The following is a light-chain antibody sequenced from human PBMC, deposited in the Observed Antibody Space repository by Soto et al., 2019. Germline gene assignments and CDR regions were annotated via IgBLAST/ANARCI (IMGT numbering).Light chain of an antibody. J-gene: IGKJ1*01. CDR2: GAS. CDR3: QQYDNWPRT. Sequence: EIVMTQSPATLAVSPGARATLSCRASQSVSSNLAWYQQKPGQAPRLLIYGASTRATGIPARFSGSGSGAEFTLTIGSLQSEDFAVYYCQQYDNWPRTFGQGTKVEIK. V-gene: IGKV3-15*01. CDR1: QSVSSN.